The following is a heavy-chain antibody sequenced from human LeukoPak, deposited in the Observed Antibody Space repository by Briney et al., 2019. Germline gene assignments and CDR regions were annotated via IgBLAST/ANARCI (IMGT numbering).Heavy chain of an antibody. V-gene: IGHV1-18*04. CDR1: GFSFTDSF. J-gene: IGHJ2*01. Sequence: GASVKVSCKASGFSFTDSFMHWARQAPGQGLEWMGWISANNGNTNYAQKFQDRVTMTTDTSTSTAYMELRSLRSDDTAVYYCAKEGGGSIWYFDLWGRGTLVTVSS. CDR2: ISANNGNT. CDR3: AKEGGGSIWYFDL. D-gene: IGHD6-25*01.